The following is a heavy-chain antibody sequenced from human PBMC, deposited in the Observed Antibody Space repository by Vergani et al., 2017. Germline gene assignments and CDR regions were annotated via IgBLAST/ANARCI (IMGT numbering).Heavy chain of an antibody. Sequence: QVQLQESGPGLVKPSQTLSLTCTVSGGSISSGDYYWSWIRQPPGKGLEWIGYIYYSGRTYYNPSLKSRVTISVDTSKNQFSLKLSSVTAADTAVYYCAREVNGGVKNNWCDPWGQGTLVTVSS. J-gene: IGHJ5*02. D-gene: IGHD4-23*01. CDR1: GGSISSGDYY. V-gene: IGHV4-30-4*08. CDR3: AREVNGGVKNNWCDP. CDR2: IYYSGRT.